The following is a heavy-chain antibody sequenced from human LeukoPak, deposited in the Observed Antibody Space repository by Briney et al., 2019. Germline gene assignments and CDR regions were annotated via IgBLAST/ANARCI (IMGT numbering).Heavy chain of an antibody. V-gene: IGHV1-2*02. CDR2: INPNNGGT. J-gene: IGHJ3*01. Sequence: EASVKVSCKASGYTFTGNHLHWVRQAPGQGLEWMGWINPNNGGTSFAQNFQGRVTLTRDTSISTAYMELSTLRSDDTAVYYCARGAGPKAFDVSGQGTMVTVST. CDR3: ARGAGPKAFDV. CDR1: GYTFTGNH.